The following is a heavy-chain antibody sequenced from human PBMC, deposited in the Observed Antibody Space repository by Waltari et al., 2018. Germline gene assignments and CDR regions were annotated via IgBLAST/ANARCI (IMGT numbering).Heavy chain of an antibody. J-gene: IGHJ6*02. CDR2: INHSGST. D-gene: IGHD3-3*01. CDR1: GGSFSGYY. CDR3: ARGNRLPITIFGVVYGGRLDV. V-gene: IGHV4-34*01. Sequence: QVQLQQWGAGLLKPSETLSLTCAVYGGSFSGYYWSWIRQPPGKGLEWIGEINHSGSTNYNPSLKSRVTISVDTSKNQFSLKRSSVTAADTAVYYCARGNRLPITIFGVVYGGRLDVWGQGTTVTVSS.